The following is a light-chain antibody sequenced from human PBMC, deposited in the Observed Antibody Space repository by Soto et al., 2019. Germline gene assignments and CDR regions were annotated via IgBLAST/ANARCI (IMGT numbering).Light chain of an antibody. V-gene: IGKV3-20*01. Sequence: IVMAKSPAGLSLSPGEKATVSCRSSQSISNNFAWFQQKPGQVPRLLIYGASNRATGIPDRFSGSGSGTDFTLTIIRLEPEDFAVYYCQQYGTTLWTFGQGTKVDI. CDR1: QSISNN. CDR3: QQYGTTLWT. J-gene: IGKJ1*01. CDR2: GAS.